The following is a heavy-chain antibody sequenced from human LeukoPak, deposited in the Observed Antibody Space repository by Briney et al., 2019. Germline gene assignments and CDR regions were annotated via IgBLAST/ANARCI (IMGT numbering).Heavy chain of an antibody. CDR3: ARADYSSTWSHDYYYMDV. D-gene: IGHD6-13*01. CDR1: GYSISSGYY. CDR2: IYHSGST. J-gene: IGHJ6*03. Sequence: SETLSLTCTVSGYSISSGYYWGWIRPPPGKGLEWIGSIYHSGSTHYHPPLKSRVTKSVNTSKKQLPLALSSVTAAGAAVHYRARADYSSTWSHDYYYMDVWGKGTTVTVSS. V-gene: IGHV4-38-2*02.